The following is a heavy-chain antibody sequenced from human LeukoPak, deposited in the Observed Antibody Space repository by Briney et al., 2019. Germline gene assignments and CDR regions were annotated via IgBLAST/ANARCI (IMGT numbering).Heavy chain of an antibody. D-gene: IGHD2-21*02. CDR1: GGSISSGDYY. CDR2: IYYSGST. J-gene: IGHJ5*02. CDR3: AREVYCGGDCYSP. V-gene: IGHV4-30-4*01. Sequence: PSETLSLTCTVSGGSISSGDYYWSWIRQPPGKGLEWIGYIYYSGSTYYNPSLKSRVTISVDTSKNQFSLKLSSVTAADTAVYYCAREVYCGGDCYSPWGQGTLVTVSS.